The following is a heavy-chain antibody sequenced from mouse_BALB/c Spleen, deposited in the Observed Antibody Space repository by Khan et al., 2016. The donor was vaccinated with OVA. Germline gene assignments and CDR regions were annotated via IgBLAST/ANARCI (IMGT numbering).Heavy chain of an antibody. CDR3: ARSGYGSFAY. V-gene: IGHV1S29*02. CDR1: GYTFTDYI. Sequence: VRLQQSGPELVKLGASVKISCRASGYTFTDYIMDWVKQSHGKSLEWIGYIYPNNGDTGYNQKFKTKATLNVDISSSTAYMELRSLTSEDSAVYYGARSGYGSFAYWGQGTLVTVSA. D-gene: IGHD1-2*01. CDR2: IYPNNGDT. J-gene: IGHJ3*01.